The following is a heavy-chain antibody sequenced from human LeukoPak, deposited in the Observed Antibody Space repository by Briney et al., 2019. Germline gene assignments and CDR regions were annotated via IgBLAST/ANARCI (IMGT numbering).Heavy chain of an antibody. CDR2: IYASGST. J-gene: IGHJ4*02. CDR3: ARGGGSSPSY. CDR1: GDSISSGNFY. V-gene: IGHV4-61*02. D-gene: IGHD6-6*01. Sequence: SSQTLSLTCTVSGDSISSGNFYWSWIRQPAGKGLEWIGRIYASGSTTYNPSLESRVTISVDTSKNQFSLNLNSVTAADTAVYYCARGGGSSPSYWGQGTLVTVSS.